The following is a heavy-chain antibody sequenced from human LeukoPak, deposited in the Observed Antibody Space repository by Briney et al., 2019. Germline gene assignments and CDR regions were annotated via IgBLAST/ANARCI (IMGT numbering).Heavy chain of an antibody. V-gene: IGHV3-21*01. D-gene: IGHD4-23*01. J-gene: IGHJ4*02. CDR1: GFTFSSYS. Sequence: GGSLRLSCAASGFTFSSYSMNWVRQAPGKGLEWVSSISSSSSYIYYADSVKGRFTISRDNAKNSLYLQMNSLRAEDTAVYYCARGGAGRWAKSPAQALFDYWGQGTLVTVSS. CDR3: ARGGAGRWAKSPAQALFDY. CDR2: ISSSSSYI.